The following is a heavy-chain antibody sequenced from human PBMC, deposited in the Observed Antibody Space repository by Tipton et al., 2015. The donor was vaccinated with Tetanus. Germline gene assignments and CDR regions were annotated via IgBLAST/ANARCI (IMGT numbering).Heavy chain of an antibody. D-gene: IGHD6-19*01. CDR2: ISSSGSFI. J-gene: IGHJ6*02. V-gene: IGHV3-48*01. Sequence: SLRLSCAASGFTFSTYGMNWARQAPGKGLEWVSYISSSGSFIKYADSVKGRFTISRDNAKNSLYLEMNSLKTEDTAVYYCTTGVADYYYGLDVWGQGTTVTVSS. CDR3: TTGVADYYYGLDV. CDR1: GFTFSTYG.